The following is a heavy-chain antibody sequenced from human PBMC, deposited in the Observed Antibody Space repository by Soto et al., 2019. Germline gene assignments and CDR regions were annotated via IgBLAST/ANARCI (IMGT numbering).Heavy chain of an antibody. CDR3: ARDDVLCDGGRCYGVPLDV. V-gene: IGHV3-30*14. CDR1: GFTFISYA. J-gene: IGHJ6*04. D-gene: IGHD2-15*01. Sequence: GGALRLSCAASGFTFISYAMHWVRQAPCKGLEWVAVISYDGSNKYYADSVKGRFTISRDTSENTVHLQMDSLRAEDTAVYYCARDDVLCDGGRCYGVPLDVWGKGTTVTVSS. CDR2: ISYDGSNK.